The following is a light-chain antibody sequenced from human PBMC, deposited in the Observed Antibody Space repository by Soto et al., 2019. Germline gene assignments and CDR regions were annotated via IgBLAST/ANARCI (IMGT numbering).Light chain of an antibody. J-gene: IGKJ1*01. CDR1: QSIRRW. CDR2: DAS. V-gene: IGKV1-5*01. Sequence: DIQMSQSPSTLSASVGDRVSITCRASQSIRRWLAWHQQEPGKAPKLLIFDASTLESGVPSRFSGSGYGTEFTLTISSLQPEDFATYYCQQYHTFWTFGQGTKVDIK. CDR3: QQYHTFWT.